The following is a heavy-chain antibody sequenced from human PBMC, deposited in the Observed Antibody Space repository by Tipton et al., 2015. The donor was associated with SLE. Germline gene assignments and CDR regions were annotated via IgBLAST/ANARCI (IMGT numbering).Heavy chain of an antibody. Sequence: TLSLTCTVSGDSFSSGSSSWNWVRQPAGKGLEWIGLIYNSGITNYNPSLQSRVTLSVDMSKNQFSLRLSSVTAADTGVYYCVKSVVVVSPRDYYYYMDVWSKGTTVTVSS. J-gene: IGHJ6*03. CDR3: VKSVVVVSPRDYYYYMDV. CDR1: GDSFSSGSSS. D-gene: IGHD2-15*01. CDR2: IYNSGIT. V-gene: IGHV4-61*02.